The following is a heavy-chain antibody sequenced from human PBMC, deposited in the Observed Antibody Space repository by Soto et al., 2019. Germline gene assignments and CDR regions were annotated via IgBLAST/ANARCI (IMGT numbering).Heavy chain of an antibody. V-gene: IGHV1-18*01. CDR1: GHTFTSYG. Sequence: ASVKVSCKASGHTFTSYGISWVRQAPGQGLEWMGWISAYNGNTNYAQKLQGRVTMTTDTSTSTAYMELRSLRSDDTAVYYCARVPAITMIVVVIKPSTDDAFDIWGQGTMVTVSS. CDR3: ARVPAITMIVVVIKPSTDDAFDI. D-gene: IGHD3-22*01. J-gene: IGHJ3*02. CDR2: ISAYNGNT.